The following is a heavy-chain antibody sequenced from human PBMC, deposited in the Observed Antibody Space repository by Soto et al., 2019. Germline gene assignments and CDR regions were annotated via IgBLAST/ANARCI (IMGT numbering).Heavy chain of an antibody. CDR1: GGSITSGCHY. CDR3: ARDQGGITIFGVPYGMDV. Sequence: QVQLQESGPGLVKPSQTLSLTCTVSGGSITSGCHYLSWIRQHPGKGLEWIGYIYYSGSTYYNPSLKSRVTISIDTSKNHFSLKVRSVTVAYTAVYYCARDQGGITIFGVPYGMDVWCQGTTVTVSS. D-gene: IGHD3-3*01. J-gene: IGHJ6*02. V-gene: IGHV4-31*03. CDR2: IYYSGST.